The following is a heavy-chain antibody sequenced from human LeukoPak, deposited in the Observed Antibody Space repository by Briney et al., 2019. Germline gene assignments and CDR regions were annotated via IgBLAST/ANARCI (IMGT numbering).Heavy chain of an antibody. V-gene: IGHV3-48*01. CDR2: ITGSGSGI. J-gene: IGHJ4*02. CDR3: ARDKDYGFTY. CDR1: GFSFSSGN. Sequence: PGGSPRLSCAASGFSFSSGNMNWVRQAPGKGPEWISWITGSGSGIIYADSVKGRFTISRDNAKNSLFLQMNSLRVEDTAVYYCARDKDYGFTYWGQGTLVTVSS. D-gene: IGHD4-17*01.